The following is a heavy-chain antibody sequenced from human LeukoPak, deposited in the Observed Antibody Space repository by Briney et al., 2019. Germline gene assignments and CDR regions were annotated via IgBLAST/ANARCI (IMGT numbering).Heavy chain of an antibody. CDR3: AKSMTLQWRGFFDL. J-gene: IGHJ2*01. V-gene: IGHV3-23*01. D-gene: IGHD6-19*01. CDR2: ISDSGANT. Sequence: PGGSLRLSCAASGFTFSNNFMSWVRQAPGKGLEWVSTISDSGANTYYADSVRGRFTISRDNSKNTLCLQKNSLRADDTAIYYCAKSMTLQWRGFFDLWGRGTHVTASS. CDR1: GFTFSNNF.